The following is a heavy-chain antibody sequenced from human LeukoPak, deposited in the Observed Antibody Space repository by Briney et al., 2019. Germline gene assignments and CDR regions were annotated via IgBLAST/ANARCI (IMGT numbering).Heavy chain of an antibody. J-gene: IGHJ5*02. CDR1: GFTFSSYW. CDR2: IKQDGSEK. V-gene: IGHV3-7*01. Sequence: GGCLRLSCAASGFTFSSYWMSWVRQAPGKGLEWVANIKQDGSEKYYVDSVKGRFTISRDNAKNSLYLQMNSLRAEDTAVYYCARDPGVNYYDSSGYSFPWGQGTLVTVSS. D-gene: IGHD3-22*01. CDR3: ARDPGVNYYDSSGYSFP.